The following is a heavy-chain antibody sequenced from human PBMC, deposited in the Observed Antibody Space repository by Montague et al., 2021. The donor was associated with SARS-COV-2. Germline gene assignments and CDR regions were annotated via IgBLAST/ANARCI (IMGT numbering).Heavy chain of an antibody. CDR3: AHSLLLSSLGDFDS. CDR2: IFWNDDK. V-gene: IGHV2-5*01. D-gene: IGHD2/OR15-2a*01. J-gene: IGHJ4*02. CDR1: GFSLISDGVG. Sequence: PALVKPTQTLTLTCTFSGFSLISDGVGVGWIRQPPGKALEWLALIFWNDDKRYNSSLKNRLTVTKDTSKNQVVLTMTNMDPLDTGTYYCAHSLLLSSLGDFDSGGQGTLVTVAS.